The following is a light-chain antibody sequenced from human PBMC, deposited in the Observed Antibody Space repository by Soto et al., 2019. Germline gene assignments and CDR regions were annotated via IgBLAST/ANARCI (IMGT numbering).Light chain of an antibody. Sequence: QSVLSQPASVSGSPGQTITISCTGTSTDVGGYNAVSWYQHHPGKAPKLIIYEDTHRPSGVSDRFSASKSGNTASLTISGLQAEDEADYYCNSFRVSHLYVFGTGTKVTVL. CDR2: EDT. J-gene: IGLJ1*01. CDR1: STDVGGYNA. CDR3: NSFRVSHLYV. V-gene: IGLV2-14*01.